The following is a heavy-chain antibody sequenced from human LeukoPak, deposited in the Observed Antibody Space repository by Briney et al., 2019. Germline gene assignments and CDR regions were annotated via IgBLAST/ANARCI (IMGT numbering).Heavy chain of an antibody. CDR3: ARESAPYDYYYYYYMDV. V-gene: IGHV1-46*01. Sequence: VASVTVSCKASGYTFTSYYMHWVRQAPGQGREWMGIINPSGGSTSYAQKFQGRVTMTRDMSTSTVYMELSSLRSEDTAVYYCARESAPYDYYYYYYMDVWGKGTTVTVSS. CDR1: GYTFTSYY. D-gene: IGHD2-2*01. J-gene: IGHJ6*03. CDR2: INPSGGST.